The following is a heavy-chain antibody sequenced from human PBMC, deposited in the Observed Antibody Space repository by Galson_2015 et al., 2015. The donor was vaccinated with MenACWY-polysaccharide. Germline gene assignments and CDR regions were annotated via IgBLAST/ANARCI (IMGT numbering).Heavy chain of an antibody. CDR3: ARGGRRGVWYEGDY. D-gene: IGHD6-19*01. V-gene: IGHV1-8*01. J-gene: IGHJ4*02. CDR2: MSPTSGNT. CDR1: GYTFTTIA. Sequence: SVKVSCKGSGYTFTTIAINWVRQAPGQGLEWTAWMSPTSGNTGSAQKFQGRVSMTWNTSISTACMELSSLRSEDTAVCYCARGGRRGVWYEGDYWGQGTLVTVSS.